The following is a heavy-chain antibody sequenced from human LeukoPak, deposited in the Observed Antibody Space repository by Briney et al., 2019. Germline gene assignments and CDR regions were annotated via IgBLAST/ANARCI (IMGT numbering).Heavy chain of an antibody. V-gene: IGHV3-30-3*01. J-gene: IGHJ4*02. D-gene: IGHD5-18*01. CDR2: ISHDGNNK. CDR1: GFTFSSYA. Sequence: PGGSLRLSCAASGFTFSSYAMHWVRPAPGKGLEWVAVISHDGNNKYNADSVKGRFTISRDNSKNTLYLQTNSLRAEDTAVYYCAREGVYSNGPFDYWGQGTRVTVSS. CDR3: AREGVYSNGPFDY.